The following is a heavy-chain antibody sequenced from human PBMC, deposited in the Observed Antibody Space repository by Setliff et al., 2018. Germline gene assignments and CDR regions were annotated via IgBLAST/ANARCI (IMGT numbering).Heavy chain of an antibody. Sequence: ASVKVSCKTSGFTFTTFYIHWVRQAPGQGLEWMMMINPNDDRTTYAQKLQGRVTMTRDASTSTVYMGLSSLRSEDTAVYYCARDDEVRGSSVTQVAHYCDFWGQGTLVTVSS. D-gene: IGHD4-17*01. J-gene: IGHJ4*02. CDR1: GFTFTTFY. V-gene: IGHV1-46*03. CDR2: INPNDDRT. CDR3: ARDDEVRGSSVTQVAHYCDF.